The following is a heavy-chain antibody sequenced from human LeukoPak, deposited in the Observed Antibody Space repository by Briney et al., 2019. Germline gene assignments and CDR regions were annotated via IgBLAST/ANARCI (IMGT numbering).Heavy chain of an antibody. CDR2: ISYDGSNK. V-gene: IGHV3-30*04. CDR1: GFTFSSYA. CDR3: ARAPGYGAAYYFEY. J-gene: IGHJ4*02. D-gene: IGHD1-1*01. Sequence: PGGSLRLSCAASGFTFSSYAMHWVRQAPGKGLEWVAVISYDGSNKYYADSVKGRFTISRDNSKNTLYLQMNSLRAEDTAVYYCARAPGYGAAYYFEYWGQGTLVTVSS.